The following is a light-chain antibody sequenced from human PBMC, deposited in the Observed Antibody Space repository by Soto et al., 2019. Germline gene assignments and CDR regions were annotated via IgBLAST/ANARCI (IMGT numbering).Light chain of an antibody. CDR2: LNSDGSD. J-gene: IGLJ2*01. Sequence: QSVLTQAPSASASLGASVKLTCTLSSGHSSYAIAWHQQQPEKGPRYLVRLNSDGSDSKGDGIPDRFSGSSSGDERDLTSASLRDEDEAYYCCQTGHTGIVVFGGGTKVTVL. V-gene: IGLV4-69*01. CDR1: SGHSSYA. CDR3: QTGHTGIVV.